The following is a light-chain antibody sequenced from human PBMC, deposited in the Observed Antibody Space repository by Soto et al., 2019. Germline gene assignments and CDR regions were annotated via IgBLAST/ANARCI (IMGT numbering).Light chain of an antibody. CDR2: KAS. CDR3: QHYNSYAEA. J-gene: IGKJ1*01. Sequence: DVQIAQSPSTLAGSVGDRVTIICRASQTISSWLAWYQQKPGKAPKLLIYKASTLKSGVPSRFSGSGSGTEFTLTISSLQPDDFATYSCQHYNSYAEAFGQGTKVDIK. V-gene: IGKV1-5*03. CDR1: QTISSW.